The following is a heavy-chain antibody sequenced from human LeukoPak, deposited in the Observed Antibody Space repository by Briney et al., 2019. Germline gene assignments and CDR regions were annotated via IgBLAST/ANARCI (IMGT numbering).Heavy chain of an antibody. CDR2: VDHSGYT. J-gene: IGHJ5*02. CDR3: ARELLGYCSSTSCYWFDP. V-gene: IGHV4-4*02. D-gene: IGHD2-2*01. CDR1: GGSISSTNW. Sequence: SGTLSLTCAVSGGSISSTNWWTWVRQPPGKGLEWIGEVDHSGYTNYNPSLKSRVTMSVDTSKNQFSLKLSSVTAADTAVYYCARELLGYCSSTSCYWFDPWGQGTLVTVSS.